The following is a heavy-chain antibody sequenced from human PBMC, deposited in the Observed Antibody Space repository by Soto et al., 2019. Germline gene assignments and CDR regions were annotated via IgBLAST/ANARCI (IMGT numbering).Heavy chain of an antibody. CDR3: ARKVRAGGVVIKRKTLGAFDI. CDR1: GGSISRGDYY. Sequence: SETLCLTCTVSGGSISRGDYYGSWIRQPPGKGLEWIGYIYYSGSTYYNPSLKSRVTISVDTSKNQFSLKLSSVTAADTAVYYCARKVRAGGVVIKRKTLGAFDIWGQGTMVTVSS. D-gene: IGHD3-3*01. V-gene: IGHV4-30-4*01. CDR2: IYYSGST. J-gene: IGHJ3*02.